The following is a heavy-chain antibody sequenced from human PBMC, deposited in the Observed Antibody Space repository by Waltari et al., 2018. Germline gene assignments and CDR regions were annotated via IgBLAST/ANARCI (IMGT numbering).Heavy chain of an antibody. Sequence: QVQLQQWGAGLLKPSETLSLTCAVYGGSFSGYYWSWIRQPPGKGLEWIGEINHSGSTNYNPSLKSRVTRSVDTSKNQFSLKLSSVTAADTAVYYCARGFGYYSYNWFDPWGQGTLVTVSS. CDR3: ARGFGYYSYNWFDP. D-gene: IGHD3-22*01. CDR2: INHSGST. J-gene: IGHJ5*02. V-gene: IGHV4-34*01. CDR1: GGSFSGYY.